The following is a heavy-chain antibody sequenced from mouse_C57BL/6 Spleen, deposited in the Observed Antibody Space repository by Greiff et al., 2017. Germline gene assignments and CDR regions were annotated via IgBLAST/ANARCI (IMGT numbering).Heavy chain of an antibody. CDR2: INYDGSST. V-gene: IGHV5-16*01. CDR3: ARDGAYYTNTGGFFDY. D-gene: IGHD2-12*01. Sequence: EVNLVESEGGLVQPGSSMKLSCTASGFTFSDYYMAWVRQVPEKGLEWVANINYDGSSTYYLDSLKSRFIISRDNAKNILYLQMSSLKSEDTATYYCARDGAYYTNTGGFFDYWGQGTTLTVSS. J-gene: IGHJ2*01. CDR1: GFTFSDYY.